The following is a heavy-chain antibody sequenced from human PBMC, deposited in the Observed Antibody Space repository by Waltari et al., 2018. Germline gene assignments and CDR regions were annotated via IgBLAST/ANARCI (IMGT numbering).Heavy chain of an antibody. CDR3: ARSQYYYDSSGYYYYY. J-gene: IGHJ3*01. CDR2: ISPILGTA. V-gene: IGHV1-69*08. Sequence: QVQLVQSGAEVKKPGSSVKVSCKASGGTFSSYAISWVRQAPGQGLEWMGRISPILGTANYAKKFQGRVTITADKSTSTAYMELSSLRSEDTAVYYCARSQYYYDSSGYYYYYWGQGTMVTVSS. CDR1: GGTFSSYA. D-gene: IGHD3-22*01.